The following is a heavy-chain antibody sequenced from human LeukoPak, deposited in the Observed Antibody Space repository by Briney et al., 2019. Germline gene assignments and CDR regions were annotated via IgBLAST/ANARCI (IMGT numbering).Heavy chain of an antibody. CDR1: GFTLSDSA. J-gene: IGHJ5*02. V-gene: IGHV3-73*01. CDR3: TRDRGTYNWLDP. Sequence: PGGSLRLSCAASGFTLSDSAIHWVRQASGKGLEWVVLIDRPAKSYATAYGASVGGRFTISRDDSKNTAYLQMDSLKTEDTALYYCTRDRGTYNWLDPWGQGTLVTVSS. CDR2: IDRPAKSYAT. D-gene: IGHD1-26*01.